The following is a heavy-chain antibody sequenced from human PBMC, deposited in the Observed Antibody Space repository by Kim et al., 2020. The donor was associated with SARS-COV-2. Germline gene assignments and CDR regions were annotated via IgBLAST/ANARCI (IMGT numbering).Heavy chain of an antibody. CDR1: GYTFTSYY. V-gene: IGHV1-46*01. Sequence: ASVKVSCKASGYTFTSYYMHWVRQAPGQGLEWMGIINPSGGSTSYAQKFQGRVTMTRDTSTSTVYMELSSLRSEDTAVYYCARDPGSQRSDIVGATETWGQGTLVTVSS. D-gene: IGHD1-26*01. CDR2: INPSGGST. J-gene: IGHJ5*02. CDR3: ARDPGSQRSDIVGATET.